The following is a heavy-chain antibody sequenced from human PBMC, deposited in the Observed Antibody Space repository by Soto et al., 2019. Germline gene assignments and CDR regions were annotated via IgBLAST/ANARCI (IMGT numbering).Heavy chain of an antibody. V-gene: IGHV3-30-3*01. CDR1: GFTFSSYA. CDR3: ASTLGV. J-gene: IGHJ6*02. CDR2: ISYDGSNK. Sequence: QVQLVESGGGVVQPGRSLRLSCAASGFTFSSYAMHWVRQAPGKGLEWVAVISYDGSNKYYADSVKGRFTISRDNSKNTLYLQMNSLRADDTAVYYCASTLGVWGQGTTVTVSS.